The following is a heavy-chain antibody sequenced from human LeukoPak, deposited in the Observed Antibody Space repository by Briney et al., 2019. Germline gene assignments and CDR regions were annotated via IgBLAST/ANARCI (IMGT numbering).Heavy chain of an antibody. CDR2: ISGSGGST. J-gene: IGHJ4*02. CDR3: AKVGPEGAMVRGVISYLGY. D-gene: IGHD3-10*01. V-gene: IGHV3-23*01. Sequence: GGSLRLSCAASGFTFSSYAMSWVRQAPGKGLEWVSAISGSGGSTYYADSVKGRFTISRDNSKNTLYLQMNSLRAEDTAVYYCAKVGPEGAMVRGVISYLGYWGQGTLVTVSS. CDR1: GFTFSSYA.